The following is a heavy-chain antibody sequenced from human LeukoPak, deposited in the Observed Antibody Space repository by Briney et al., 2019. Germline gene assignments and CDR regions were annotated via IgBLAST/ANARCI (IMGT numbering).Heavy chain of an antibody. V-gene: IGHV3-30*03. D-gene: IGHD3-10*01. CDR1: GFTFSSYG. Sequence: GRSLRLSCAASGFTFSSYGMHWVRQAPGKGLEWVAVISYDGSNKYYADSVKGRFTISRDDARNSLYLQMNSLRAEDSAVYYCATSSGSSAWGQGTLVTVSS. CDR3: ATSSGSSA. J-gene: IGHJ5*02. CDR2: ISYDGSNK.